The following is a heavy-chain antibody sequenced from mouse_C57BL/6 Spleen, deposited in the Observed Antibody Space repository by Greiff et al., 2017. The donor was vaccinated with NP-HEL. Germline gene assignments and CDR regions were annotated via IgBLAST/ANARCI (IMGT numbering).Heavy chain of an antibody. CDR3: ASYGSRDY. D-gene: IGHD1-1*01. V-gene: IGHV1-81*01. CDR1: GYTFTSYG. Sequence: VQLKESGAELARPGASVKLSCKASGYTFTSYGISWVKQRTGQGLEWIGEIYPRSGNTYYNEKFKGKATLTADKSSSTAYMELRSLTSEDSAVYFCASYGSRDYWGQGTTLTVSS. J-gene: IGHJ2*01. CDR2: IYPRSGNT.